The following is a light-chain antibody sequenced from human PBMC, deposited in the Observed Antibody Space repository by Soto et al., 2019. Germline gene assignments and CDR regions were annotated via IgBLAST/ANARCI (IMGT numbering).Light chain of an antibody. CDR2: WAS. CDR3: QQYYSTPYA. J-gene: IGKJ2*01. V-gene: IGKV4-1*01. Sequence: DIVMTQSPDSLAVSLGERATINCKSSQSVFYNSNNKNFLAWYQQKPGQPPKLLIYWASTRESGVPDRFSGSGFGTDFTLTISSLQAEDVAVYYCQQYYSTPYAFGQGTKLEIK. CDR1: QSVFYNSNNKNF.